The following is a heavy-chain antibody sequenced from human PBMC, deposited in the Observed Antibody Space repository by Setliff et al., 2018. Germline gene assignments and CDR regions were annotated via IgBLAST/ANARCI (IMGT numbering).Heavy chain of an antibody. Sequence: LSLTCTVSGGSFNSANYYWNWIRQPPGKGLEWIGEIKHSGSIGYADSVKGRFTISRDNAKNSLYLQMNSLRAEDTALYYCAKDMEEIPTYYFDYWGQGTLVTVSS. CDR2: IKHSGSI. J-gene: IGHJ4*02. V-gene: IGHV3-9*01. D-gene: IGHD1-1*01. CDR3: AKDMEEIPTYYFDY. CDR1: GGSFNSANYY.